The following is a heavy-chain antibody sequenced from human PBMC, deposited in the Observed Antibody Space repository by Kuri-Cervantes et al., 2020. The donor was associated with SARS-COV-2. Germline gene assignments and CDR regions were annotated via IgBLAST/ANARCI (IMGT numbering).Heavy chain of an antibody. Sequence: SEPLSLTCAVSGYSISSGYYWGWIRQPPGKGLEWIGTIYHSGSTYYNPSLKSRVTISVDTSKNQFSLKLSSVTAADTAGYYCARDGSGSYFITHYYGMDVWGQGTTVTVSS. CDR3: ARDGSGSYFITHYYGMDV. CDR2: IYHSGST. CDR1: GYSISSGYY. V-gene: IGHV4-38-2*02. D-gene: IGHD3-10*01. J-gene: IGHJ6*02.